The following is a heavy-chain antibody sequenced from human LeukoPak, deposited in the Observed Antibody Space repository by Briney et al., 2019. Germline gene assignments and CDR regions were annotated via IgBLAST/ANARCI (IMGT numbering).Heavy chain of an antibody. CDR3: ARHTYYYDARSSYPYYYGMDV. CDR2: IYYSGST. J-gene: IGHJ6*02. V-gene: IGHV4-30-4*08. CDR1: GDSITSRDYY. D-gene: IGHD3-10*01. Sequence: SETLSLTCSVSGDSITSRDYYWSWIRQPPGKGLEWIGYIYYSGSTSYNPSLKSRVTISVGTSKNQFSLRLSSVTAADTAVYYCARHTYYYDARSSYPYYYGMDVWGQGTTVTVSS.